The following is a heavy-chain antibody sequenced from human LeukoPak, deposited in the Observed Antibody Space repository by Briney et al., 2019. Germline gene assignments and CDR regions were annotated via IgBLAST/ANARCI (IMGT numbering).Heavy chain of an antibody. V-gene: IGHV3-33*01. CDR2: IWYDGSNK. CDR3: VRDGGAGFDY. J-gene: IGHJ4*02. D-gene: IGHD1-14*01. Sequence: GGSLRLSCAASGFIFCSYGMHWVRQAPGKGLEWVAVIWYDGSNKYYADSVKGRFTISRDDSKNTLYLQMDSLRAEDTAVYCCVRDGGAGFDYWGQGTLVTVSS. CDR1: GFIFCSYG.